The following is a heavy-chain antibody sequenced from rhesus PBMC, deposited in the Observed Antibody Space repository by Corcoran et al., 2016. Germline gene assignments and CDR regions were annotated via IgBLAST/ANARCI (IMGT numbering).Heavy chain of an antibody. CDR2: CSGGWWTT. V-gene: IGHV4-173*01. J-gene: IGHJ2*01. CDR1: GGSLSSPY. Sequence: LPLQEAGPGLVPPSESLSRTCPGSGGSLSSPYCSWIRQHPGTRTKWIGLCSGGWWTTTSNPPRHVLVTISTATAQDHFSLKLGAVAAADTAVYYCARMPGWVLVGYFGLWGPGTPITISS. D-gene: IGHD2-39*01. CDR3: ARMPGWVLVGYFGL.